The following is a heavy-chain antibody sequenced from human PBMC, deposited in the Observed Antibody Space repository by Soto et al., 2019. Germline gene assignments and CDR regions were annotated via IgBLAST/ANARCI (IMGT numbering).Heavy chain of an antibody. D-gene: IGHD1-26*01. V-gene: IGHV1-2*02. CDR2: INPNSAAT. CDR1: GYTFTVYF. J-gene: IGHJ4*02. Sequence: QVQLVQSGAEVKKPGASVKVSCKASGYTFTVYFMHWVRQAPGQGLEWMGWINPNSAATNYAQKFQGRVTMTRDTSISTAYMELSRLTSDDSAVYYCARDPGGSYGYWGQGTLVTVSS. CDR3: ARDPGGSYGY.